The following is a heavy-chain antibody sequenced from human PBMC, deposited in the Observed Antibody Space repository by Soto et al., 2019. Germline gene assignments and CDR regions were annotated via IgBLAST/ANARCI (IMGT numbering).Heavy chain of an antibody. CDR2: ISSSSRDI. D-gene: IGHD3-16*01. CDR3: ARGSWGGDGIDV. CDR1: GFTFSTYT. V-gene: IGHV3-21*01. J-gene: IGHJ6*02. Sequence: GGSLRLSCAASGFTFSTYTINWVRQAPGKGLEWVASISSSSRDIFYADSVKYRFTISRDNANSSVDLQMNSLRVGDTAIYYCARGSWGGDGIDVWGQGTTVTFSS.